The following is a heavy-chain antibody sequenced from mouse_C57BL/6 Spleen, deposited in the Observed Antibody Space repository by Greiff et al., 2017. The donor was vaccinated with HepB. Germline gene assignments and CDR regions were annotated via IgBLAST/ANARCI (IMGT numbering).Heavy chain of an antibody. CDR1: GYTFTDYY. V-gene: IGHV1-19*01. CDR3: ARSGGGNPLYAMDY. Sequence: EVQLQQSGPVLVKPGASVKMSCKASGYTFTDYYMNWVKQSHGKSLEWIGVINPYNGGTSYNQKFKGKATLTVDKSSSTAYMELNSLTSEDSAVYYCARSGGGNPLYAMDYWGQGTSVTVSS. J-gene: IGHJ4*01. D-gene: IGHD2-1*01. CDR2: INPYNGGT.